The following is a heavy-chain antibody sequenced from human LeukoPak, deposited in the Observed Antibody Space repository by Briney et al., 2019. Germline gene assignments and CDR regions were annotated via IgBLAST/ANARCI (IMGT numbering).Heavy chain of an antibody. CDR3: ARDRGFCSGGSCFPNFDF. CDR2: ISSSGSTI. J-gene: IGHJ4*02. Sequence: PGGSLRLSCAASGFTFTCCWMSWIRQAPGKGLEWVSYISSSGSTIYYADSVKGRFTISRDNAKNSLFLQMNSLRAEDTAVYYCARDRGFCSGGSCFPNFDFWGQGTLVTVSS. D-gene: IGHD2-15*01. CDR1: GFTFTCCW. V-gene: IGHV3-11*01.